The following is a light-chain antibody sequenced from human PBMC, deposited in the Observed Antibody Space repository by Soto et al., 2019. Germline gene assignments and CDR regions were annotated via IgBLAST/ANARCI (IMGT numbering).Light chain of an antibody. V-gene: IGLV3-9*01. J-gene: IGLJ1*01. CDR1: NIGSKN. CDR2: RDS. Sequence: SYELTQPLSVSVALGQTARSTCGGNNIGSKNVHWYQQKPGQAPVLVIYRDSNRPSGIPERFSGSNSGNTATLTISRAQAGDEADYYCQVWDSSTLWVFGTGTKLTVL. CDR3: QVWDSSTLWV.